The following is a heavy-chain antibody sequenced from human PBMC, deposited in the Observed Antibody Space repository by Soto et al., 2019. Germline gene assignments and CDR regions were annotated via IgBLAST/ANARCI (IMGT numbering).Heavy chain of an antibody. J-gene: IGHJ6*02. V-gene: IGHV1-69*13. Sequence: GASVKVSCKASGGTFSSYAISWVRQAPGQGLEWMGGIIPIFGTANYAQKFQGRVTITADESTSTAYMELSSLRSEDTAVYYCARVNGSSWTYYYYYYGMDVWGQGTTVTVS. CDR1: GGTFSSYA. CDR2: IIPIFGTA. CDR3: ARVNGSSWTYYYYYYGMDV. D-gene: IGHD6-13*01.